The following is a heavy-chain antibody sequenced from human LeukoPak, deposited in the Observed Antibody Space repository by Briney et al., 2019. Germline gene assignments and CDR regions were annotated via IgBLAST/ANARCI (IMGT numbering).Heavy chain of an antibody. V-gene: IGHV1-2*02. CDR2: INPNSGGT. J-gene: IGHJ4*02. CDR3: ARLLTGSDY. CDR1: GGTFSSYA. Sequence: GASVKVSCKASGGTFSSYAISWVRQAPGQGLEWMGWINPNSGGTNYAQKFQGRVTMTRDTSISTAYMELSRLRSDDTAVYYCARLLTGSDYWGQGTLVTVSS. D-gene: IGHD3-9*01.